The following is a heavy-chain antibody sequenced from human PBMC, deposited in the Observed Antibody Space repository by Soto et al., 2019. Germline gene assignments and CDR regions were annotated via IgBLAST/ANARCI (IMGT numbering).Heavy chain of an antibody. D-gene: IGHD7-27*01. CDR3: ERHRNWGVDY. V-gene: IGHV4-39*01. J-gene: IGHJ4*02. Sequence: QPPGRGLEWIGSAYYSESTYYNPSLKSRVTISVDTSKNQFSLKVSSVTAAVSAGYYRERHRNWGVDYWGQAPLVTVSS. CDR2: AYYSEST.